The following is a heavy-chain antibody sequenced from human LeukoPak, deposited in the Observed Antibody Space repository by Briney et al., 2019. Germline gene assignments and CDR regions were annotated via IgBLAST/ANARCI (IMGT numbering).Heavy chain of an antibody. V-gene: IGHV3-23*01. J-gene: IGHJ4*02. D-gene: IGHD2-21*02. CDR3: AGQHCGGDCYSFGY. Sequence: GGSLRLSCAASGFTFSSYGMGWVRQAPGKGLEWVSAISGSGGSTYYADSGKGRFTISRDNSKNTLYLQMNSLRAEDTAVYYCAGQHCGGDCYSFGYWGQGTLVTVSS. CDR2: ISGSGGST. CDR1: GFTFSSYG.